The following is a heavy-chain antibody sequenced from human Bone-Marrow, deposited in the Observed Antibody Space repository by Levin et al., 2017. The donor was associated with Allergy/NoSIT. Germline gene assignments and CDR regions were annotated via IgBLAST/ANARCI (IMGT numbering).Heavy chain of an antibody. J-gene: IGHJ4*02. CDR3: ARQLGNFWSGYNYFDY. Sequence: GESLKISCAASGFTFSSYTMNWVRQAPGKGLEWVSSISGSSSYITFSDSVKGRLTISRDNAKNSLYLQMNNLRAEDTAVYYCARQLGNFWSGYNYFDYWGQGTLVTVSS. CDR1: GFTFSSYT. D-gene: IGHD3-3*01. V-gene: IGHV3-21*01. CDR2: ISGSSSYI.